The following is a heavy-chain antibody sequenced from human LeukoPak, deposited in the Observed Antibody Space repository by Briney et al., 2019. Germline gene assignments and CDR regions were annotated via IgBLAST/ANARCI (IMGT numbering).Heavy chain of an antibody. Sequence: ISISGSTIYYADSVKGRFTISRDNAKNSLYLQMNSLRAEDTAVYYCARLWFGELLEAYFDYW. CDR2: ISISGSTI. V-gene: IGHV3-48*03. D-gene: IGHD3-10*01. CDR3: ARLWFGELLEAYFDY. J-gene: IGHJ4*01.